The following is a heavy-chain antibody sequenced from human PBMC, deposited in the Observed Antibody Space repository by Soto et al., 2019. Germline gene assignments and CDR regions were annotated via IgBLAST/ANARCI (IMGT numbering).Heavy chain of an antibody. CDR1: GVSISSSSRCH. V-gene: IGHV4-39*02. D-gene: IGHD3-22*01. CDR3: AREGYYYDSSGYYRNFDY. J-gene: IGHJ4*02. Sequence: PSETLSLTCTVSGVSISSSSRCHWGWIRQPPGKGLEWIASIKYSGTTFYNPSLKSRVTLSVDTSKNQFSLKMTSVTAADTAVYYCAREGYYYDSSGYYRNFDYWGQGTLVTVSS. CDR2: IKYSGTT.